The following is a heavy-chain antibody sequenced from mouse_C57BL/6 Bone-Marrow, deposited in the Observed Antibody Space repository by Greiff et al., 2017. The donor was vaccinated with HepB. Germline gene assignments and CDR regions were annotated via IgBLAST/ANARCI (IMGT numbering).Heavy chain of an antibody. CDR1: GYTFTSYW. V-gene: IGHV1-69*01. Sequence: QVQLQQPGAELVMPGASVKLSCKASGYTFTSYWMHWVKQRPGQGLEWIGEIDPSDSYTNYNEKFKGKSTLTVDKSSSTAYMQLSSLTSEDSAVYYCARVNYGSSYRYYAMDYWGQGTSVTVSS. CDR2: IDPSDSYT. D-gene: IGHD1-1*01. J-gene: IGHJ4*01. CDR3: ARVNYGSSYRYYAMDY.